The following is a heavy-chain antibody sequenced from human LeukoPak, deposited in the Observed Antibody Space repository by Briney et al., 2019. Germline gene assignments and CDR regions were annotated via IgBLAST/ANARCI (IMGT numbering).Heavy chain of an antibody. Sequence: PGGSLRLPCAASGFTFSSYAMSWLRQAPGKGLEWVSAISGSGGSTYYADSVKGRFTISRDNSKNTLYLQMNSLRAEDTAVYSCARLKDYYDSSVDASDIWGQGTMVTVSS. CDR2: ISGSGGST. D-gene: IGHD3-22*01. CDR3: ARLKDYYDSSVDASDI. J-gene: IGHJ3*02. CDR1: GFTFSSYA. V-gene: IGHV3-23*01.